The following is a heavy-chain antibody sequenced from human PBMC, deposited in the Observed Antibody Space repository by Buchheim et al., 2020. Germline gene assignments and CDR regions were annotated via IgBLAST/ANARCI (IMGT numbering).Heavy chain of an antibody. CDR3: LITGGIDHYYGMDV. CDR2: IPYSGTT. J-gene: IGHJ6*02. D-gene: IGHD1-20*01. CDR1: GGSITGSRHY. Sequence: QLQLQESGPGLVKPSETLSLTCTVSGGSITGSRHYWGWIRQSPGKGLEWIASIPYSGTTYYNPSLKSRVTISVDTSKNQFSLKLSSVTAADTAVYYCLITGGIDHYYGMDVWGQGTT. V-gene: IGHV4-39*01.